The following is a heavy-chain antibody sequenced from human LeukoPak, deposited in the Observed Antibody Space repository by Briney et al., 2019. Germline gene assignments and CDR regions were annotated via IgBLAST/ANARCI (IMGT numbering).Heavy chain of an antibody. CDR2: INPNSGGT. V-gene: IGHV1-2*02. Sequence: ASVKVSRKASGYTFTGYYMHWVRPAPGQGLEWMGWINPNSGGTNYAQKFQGRVTMTRDTSITTAYMELSRLRSDDSAVYYCAVRGYYDSSGVFDYWGEGTLVTVSS. CDR1: GYTFTGYY. CDR3: AVRGYYDSSGVFDY. D-gene: IGHD3-22*01. J-gene: IGHJ4*02.